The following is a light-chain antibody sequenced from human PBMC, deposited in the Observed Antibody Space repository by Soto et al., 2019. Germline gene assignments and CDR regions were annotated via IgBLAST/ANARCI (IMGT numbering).Light chain of an antibody. CDR1: QSVSGN. V-gene: IGKV3-15*01. CDR2: GAS. J-gene: IGKJ5*01. CDR3: QQYDTWPSIT. Sequence: EIALTQSPGTLSLSPGERATLSCWASQSVSGNFLAWYQVKPGQAPRLVVYGASTRASGVSDRFSGSGSGTEYTLTISRLQSEDFAVYYCQQYDTWPSITFGQGRRPEIK.